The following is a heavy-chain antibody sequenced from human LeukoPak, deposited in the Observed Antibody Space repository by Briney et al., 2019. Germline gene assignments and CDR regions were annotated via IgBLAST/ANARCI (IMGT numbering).Heavy chain of an antibody. V-gene: IGHV3-21*06. CDR2: IDREGTYT. D-gene: IGHD1-1*01. CDR1: GFTFSGYS. CDR3: ARYETIGVTTGDY. J-gene: IGHJ4*02. Sequence: GGSLRLSCAASGFTFSGYSMNWVRQAPGKGLEWVSSIDREGTYTVYADSVKGRFTISRDNAKNSLYLQMNNLRAENTAVYYCARYETIGVTTGDYWGRGTLVTVSS.